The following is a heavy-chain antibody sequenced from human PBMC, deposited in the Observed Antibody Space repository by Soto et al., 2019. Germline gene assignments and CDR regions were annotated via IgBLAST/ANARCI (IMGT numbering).Heavy chain of an antibody. CDR1: GFTFSSDA. CDR2: ISGSGGST. J-gene: IGHJ4*02. CDR3: AKERYCTNGVCYFFDY. V-gene: IGHV3-23*01. Sequence: GGSLRLSCAASGFTFSSDAMSWVRQAPGKGLEWVSAISGSGGSTYYADSVKGRFTISRDNSKNTLYLQMNSLRAEDTAVYYCAKERYCTNGVCYFFDYWGQGTLVTSPQ. D-gene: IGHD2-8*01.